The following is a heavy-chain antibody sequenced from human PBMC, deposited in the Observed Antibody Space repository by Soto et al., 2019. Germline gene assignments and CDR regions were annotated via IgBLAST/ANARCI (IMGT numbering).Heavy chain of an antibody. V-gene: IGHV1-3*01. Sequence: ASVKVSCKASGYTLTSYAMHWVRQAPGQRLEWMGWINAGNGNTKYSQKFQGRVTITRDTSASTAYMELSSLRSEDTAVYYCARVSSGWFFDYWGQGTLVTVSS. CDR1: GYTLTSYA. CDR3: ARVSSGWFFDY. D-gene: IGHD6-19*01. J-gene: IGHJ4*02. CDR2: INAGNGNT.